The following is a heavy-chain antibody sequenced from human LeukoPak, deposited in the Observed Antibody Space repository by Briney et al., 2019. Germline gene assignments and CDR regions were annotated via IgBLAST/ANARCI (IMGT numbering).Heavy chain of an antibody. CDR3: ARGPPRNYWRDDYYYMDV. D-gene: IGHD2-8*02. CDR1: GFTFDDYG. J-gene: IGHJ6*03. CDR2: INWNGGST. V-gene: IGHV3-20*04. Sequence: GGSLRLSCAASGFTFDDYGMSWVRQAPGKGLEWVSGINWNGGSTGYADSVKGRFTISRDNAKNSLYLQMNSLRAEDTALYYCARGPPRNYWRDDYYYMDVWGKGTTVTVSS.